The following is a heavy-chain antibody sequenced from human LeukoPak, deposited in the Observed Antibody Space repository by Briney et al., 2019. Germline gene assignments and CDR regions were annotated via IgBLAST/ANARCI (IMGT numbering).Heavy chain of an antibody. J-gene: IGHJ4*02. CDR1: GFTFSSYG. CDR3: ARDSARDGYNYYFDH. D-gene: IGHD5-24*01. CDR2: MRYDGSNE. V-gene: IGHV3-33*01. Sequence: PGRSLRLSCAASGFTFSSYGMHWVRQAPGKGLEWVAVMRYDGSNEYYADSVQGRFTIFRDIPKNTLYLQMNSLRAEDTAIYYCARDSARDGYNYYFDHWGQGALVTVCS.